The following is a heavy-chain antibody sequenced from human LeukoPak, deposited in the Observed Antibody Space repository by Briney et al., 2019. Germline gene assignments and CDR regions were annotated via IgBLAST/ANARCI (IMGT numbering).Heavy chain of an antibody. J-gene: IGHJ5*02. CDR1: GGSISSYY. CDR2: IHYSGST. CDR3: ARNKGLANWFDP. V-gene: IGHV4-59*01. D-gene: IGHD5-12*01. Sequence: SETLSLTCSVPGGSISSYYWSWIRQPPGKGLEWIGYIHYSGSTDYNPSLKSRVTISVDTSKNQFSLKLSSVTAADTAVYYCARNKGLANWFDPWGQGALVTVSS.